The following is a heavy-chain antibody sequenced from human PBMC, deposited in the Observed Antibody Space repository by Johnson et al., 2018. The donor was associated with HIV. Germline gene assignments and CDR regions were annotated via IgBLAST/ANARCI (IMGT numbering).Heavy chain of an antibody. V-gene: IGHV3-15*01. Sequence: VQLVESGGGLVTPGGSLRLSCAASGFTFNNAWMSWVRQAPGKGLEWVGRIKSKTDGGTTDYAAPVKGRFTISRDDSKNTLYLQMNSLRAEDTAVYYCARDLLIAYCGGDCWDAFDIWGQGTMVTVSS. J-gene: IGHJ3*02. CDR3: ARDLLIAYCGGDCWDAFDI. CDR2: IKSKTDGGTT. D-gene: IGHD2-21*02. CDR1: GFTFNNAW.